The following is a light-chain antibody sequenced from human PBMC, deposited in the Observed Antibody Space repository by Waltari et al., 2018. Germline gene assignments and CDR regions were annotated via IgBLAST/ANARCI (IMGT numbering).Light chain of an antibody. J-gene: IGKJ1*01. CDR3: QQYKSPPWT. CDR1: QSISSW. V-gene: IGKV1-5*03. Sequence: DIQMTQSPSTLSASVGDRVTITCRASQSISSWLAWYQQKPGKAPNLLILKVSTLENGVPSRFSGSCSGTEFTLTINSLQPDDFATYFCQQYKSPPWTFGQGTKVDI. CDR2: KVS.